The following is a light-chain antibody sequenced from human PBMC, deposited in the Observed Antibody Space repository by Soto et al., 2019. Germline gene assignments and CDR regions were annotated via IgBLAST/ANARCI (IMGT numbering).Light chain of an antibody. J-gene: IGLJ1*01. CDR2: EVS. Sequence: QSALTQPPSASGSPGQSVTISCSGTSSDVGAYNYVSWYQQHPGKAPRLLIYEVSQRPSGVPDRFSGPKSANTASLTVSGLQPEDEADYYCSSYAGTNNLLYVFGTGTKLTVL. CDR3: SSYAGTNNLLYV. CDR1: SSDVGAYNY. V-gene: IGLV2-8*01.